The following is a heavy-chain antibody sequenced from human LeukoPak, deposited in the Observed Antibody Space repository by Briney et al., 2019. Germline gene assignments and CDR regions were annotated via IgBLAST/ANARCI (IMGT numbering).Heavy chain of an antibody. Sequence: PGGSLRLSCAASGFTFSDYWMSWVRQAPGKGLEWVANIKQDGSEKYYVDSVKGRFTISRDNAKNSLYLQMNSLRAEDTAVYYCARDRGRSGWYESECWGQGTLVTVSS. CDR1: GFTFSDYW. D-gene: IGHD6-19*01. CDR3: ARDRGRSGWYESEC. CDR2: IKQDGSEK. V-gene: IGHV3-7*01. J-gene: IGHJ4*02.